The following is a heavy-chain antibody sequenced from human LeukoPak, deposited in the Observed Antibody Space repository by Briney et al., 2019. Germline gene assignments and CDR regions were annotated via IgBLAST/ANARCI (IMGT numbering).Heavy chain of an antibody. CDR2: ISGSGGNT. J-gene: IGHJ4*02. Sequence: GGSLRLSCAASGFTFSSYAMSWVRQAPGKGLEWVSSISGSGGNTYYADSVKGRFTISRDNSKNTLYMQMNSLRAEDTAVYYCAKLVTHFVYWGQGTLVTVSS. CDR1: GFTFSSYA. D-gene: IGHD4-23*01. CDR3: AKLVTHFVY. V-gene: IGHV3-23*01.